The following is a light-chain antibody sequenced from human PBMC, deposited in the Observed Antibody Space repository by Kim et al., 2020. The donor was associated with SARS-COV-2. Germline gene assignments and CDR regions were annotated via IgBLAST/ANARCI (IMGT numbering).Light chain of an antibody. CDR2: GAS. CDR1: ETISSDY. J-gene: IGKJ2*01. CDR3: QQYDPSFPYT. Sequence: EIVLTQSPGTLSLSPGERATLSCRTSETISSDYVAWYRHKPGQAPRLLIYGASTRATGIPERFSGSGSGTDFTFTISRLEPEDFAVYYCQQYDPSFPYTFGQGTKLEI. V-gene: IGKV3-20*01.